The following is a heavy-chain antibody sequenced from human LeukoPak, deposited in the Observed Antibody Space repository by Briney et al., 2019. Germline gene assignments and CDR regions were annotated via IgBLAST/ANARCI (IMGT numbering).Heavy chain of an antibody. D-gene: IGHD1-26*01. V-gene: IGHV3-30*02. Sequence: GGSLRLSCAASGFTFSSYGMHWVRQAPDKGLEWVAFIRYDGSNKYYADSVKGRFTISRDNSKNTLYLQMNSLRAEDTAVYYCAKDYPQWELLTVFDYWGQGTLVTVSS. CDR1: GFTFSSYG. CDR2: IRYDGSNK. J-gene: IGHJ4*02. CDR3: AKDYPQWELLTVFDY.